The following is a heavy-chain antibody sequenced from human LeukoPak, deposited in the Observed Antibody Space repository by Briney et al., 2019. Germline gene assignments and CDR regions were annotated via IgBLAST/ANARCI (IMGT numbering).Heavy chain of an antibody. CDR3: ARSRDGNSAFDI. D-gene: IGHD4-23*01. J-gene: IGHJ3*02. V-gene: IGHV3-21*01. CDR2: INNVGSHI. Sequence: GGSLRLSCAASGFTLSSSAMNWVRQAPGKGLEWVSSINNVGSHIYYAGSVKGRFTISRDNTKNSLYLQMNSLRAEDTAVYYCARSRDGNSAFDIWGQGTMLTVPS. CDR1: GFTLSSSA.